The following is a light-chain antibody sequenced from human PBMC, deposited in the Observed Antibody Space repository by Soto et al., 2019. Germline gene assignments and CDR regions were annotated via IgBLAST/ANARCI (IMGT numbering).Light chain of an antibody. V-gene: IGKV1-5*01. CDR2: DAS. CDR3: QQYNSYSR. CDR1: QSISSW. Sequence: DIQMTQSPSTLSASVGDRVTITCRASQSISSWLAWYQQKPGKAPKLLIYDASSLESGVPSRFSGSGSGTEFTLTIRSLQPDDFATYYCQQYNSYSRFGPGTKVDIK. J-gene: IGKJ3*01.